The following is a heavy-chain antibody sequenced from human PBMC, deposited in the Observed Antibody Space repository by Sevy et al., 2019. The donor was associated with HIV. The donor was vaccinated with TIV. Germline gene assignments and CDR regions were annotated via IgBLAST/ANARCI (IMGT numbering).Heavy chain of an antibody. CDR2: ISGSGGST. CDR3: AKDQDIVVVPAAIREGGNWFDP. Sequence: GSLRLSCAASGFTFSSYAMSWVRQAPGKGLEWVSAISGSGGSTYYADSVKGRFTISRDNSKNTLYLQMNSLRAEDMAVYYCAKDQDIVVVPAAIREGGNWFDPWGQGTLVTVSS. J-gene: IGHJ5*02. V-gene: IGHV3-23*01. CDR1: GFTFSSYA. D-gene: IGHD2-2*01.